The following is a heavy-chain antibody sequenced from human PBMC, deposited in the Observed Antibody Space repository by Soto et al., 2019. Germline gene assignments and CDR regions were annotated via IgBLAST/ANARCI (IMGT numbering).Heavy chain of an antibody. CDR1: GFTFSSYE. CDR3: ARERLRCMVRGAHFDY. D-gene: IGHD3-10*01. V-gene: IGHV3-48*03. Sequence: EVQLVESGGGLVQPGGSLRLSCAASGFTFSSYEMNWVRQAPGKGLEWVSYISSSGSTIYYADSVKGRFTISRDNAKNSLYLQMNSLRAEDTAVYYCARERLRCMVRGAHFDYWGQGPLVTVSS. J-gene: IGHJ4*02. CDR2: ISSSGSTI.